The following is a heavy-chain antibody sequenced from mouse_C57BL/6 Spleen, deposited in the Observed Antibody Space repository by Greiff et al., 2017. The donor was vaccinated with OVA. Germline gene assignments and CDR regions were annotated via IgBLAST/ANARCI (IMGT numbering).Heavy chain of an antibody. Sequence: ESGPGMVKPSQSLSLTCTVTGYSITSGYDWHWIRHFPGNKLEWMGYISYSGSTNYNPSLKSRISITHDTSKNHFFLKLNSVTTEDTATYYCARSYYDYGGAPWFAYWGQGTLVTVSA. CDR3: ARSYYDYGGAPWFAY. CDR1: GYSITSGYD. CDR2: ISYSGST. V-gene: IGHV3-1*01. D-gene: IGHD2-4*01. J-gene: IGHJ3*01.